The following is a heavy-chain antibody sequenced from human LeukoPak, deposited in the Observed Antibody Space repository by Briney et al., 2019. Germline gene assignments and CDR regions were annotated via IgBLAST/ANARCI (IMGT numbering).Heavy chain of an antibody. CDR1: GFTFSSYA. CDR2: ISGSGGSA. D-gene: IGHD6-19*01. V-gene: IGHV3-23*01. Sequence: GGSLRLSCAASGFTFSSYAMSWVRQAPGKGLEWVSAISGSGGSAYYADSVKGRFTISRDNSKNTLYLQMNSLRAEDTAVYYCAKLSGYSSGWCDYWGQGTLVTVSS. J-gene: IGHJ4*02. CDR3: AKLSGYSSGWCDY.